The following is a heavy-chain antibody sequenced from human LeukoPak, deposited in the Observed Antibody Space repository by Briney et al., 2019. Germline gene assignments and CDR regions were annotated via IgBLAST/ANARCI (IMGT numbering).Heavy chain of an antibody. CDR2: IYYSGST. CDR1: GGSISSYY. D-gene: IGHD2-15*01. J-gene: IGHJ1*01. V-gene: IGHV4-59*01. CDR3: AREYCGGGSCYGYFQH. Sequence: SGTLSLTCTVSGGSISSYYWSCIRQPPGKGLEWIGYIYYSGSTNYNPSLKSRVTISVDTSKNQFSLRLNSVTAADTAVYYCAREYCGGGSCYGYFQHWGQGTLVTVSS.